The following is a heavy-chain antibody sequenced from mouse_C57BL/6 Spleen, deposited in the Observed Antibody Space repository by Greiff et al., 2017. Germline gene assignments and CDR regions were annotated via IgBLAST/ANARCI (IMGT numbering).Heavy chain of an antibody. CDR2: IRNKANGYTT. D-gene: IGHD2-3*01. CDR1: GFTFTDYY. Sequence: EVMLVESGGGLVQPGGSLSLSCAASGFTFTDYYMSWVRQPPGKALEWLGFIRNKANGYTTEYSASVKGRFTISRDNSQSILYLQMNALRAEDSATYYCARYLIYDGYPFAYWGQGTLVTVSA. J-gene: IGHJ3*01. V-gene: IGHV7-3*01. CDR3: ARYLIYDGYPFAY.